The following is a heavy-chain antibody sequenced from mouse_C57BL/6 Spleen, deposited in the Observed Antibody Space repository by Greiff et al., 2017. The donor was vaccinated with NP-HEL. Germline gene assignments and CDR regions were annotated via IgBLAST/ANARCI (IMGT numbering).Heavy chain of an antibody. CDR2: IYPGDGDT. CDR3: ARRGHGSSYEDAMDY. J-gene: IGHJ4*01. Sequence: VQLQESGPELVKPGASVKISCKASGYAFSSSWMNWVKQRPGKGLEWIGRIYPGDGDTNYNGKFKGKATLTADKSSSTAYMQLSSLTSEDSAVYFCARRGHGSSYEDAMDYLGQGTSVTVSS. CDR1: GYAFSSSW. D-gene: IGHD1-1*01. V-gene: IGHV1-82*01.